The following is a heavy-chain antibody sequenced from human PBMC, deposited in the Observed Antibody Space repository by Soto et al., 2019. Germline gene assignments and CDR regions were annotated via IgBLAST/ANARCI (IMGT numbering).Heavy chain of an antibody. J-gene: IGHJ6*02. Sequence: ASVKVSCKASGGTFSSYAISWVRQAPGQGLEWMGGIIPIFGTANYAQKFQGRVTITADESTSTAYMELSSLRSEDTAVYYCARDGGGYYYYGMDVWGQGTTVTVSS. CDR2: IIPIFGTA. CDR3: ARDGGGYYYYGMDV. V-gene: IGHV1-69*13. CDR1: GGTFSSYA. D-gene: IGHD3-10*01.